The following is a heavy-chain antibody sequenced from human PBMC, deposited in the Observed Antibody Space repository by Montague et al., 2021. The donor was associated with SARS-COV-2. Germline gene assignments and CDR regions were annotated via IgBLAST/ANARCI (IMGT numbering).Heavy chain of an antibody. J-gene: IGHJ6*02. D-gene: IGHD3-22*01. CDR2: ST. V-gene: IGHV4-4*07. CDR3: ARDMSSGDGMDV. Sequence: STDYSPSLKRRVTMSVDTSNNRLSLRLKSVTAADTAVYYCARDMSSGDGMDVWGQGTKVNFS.